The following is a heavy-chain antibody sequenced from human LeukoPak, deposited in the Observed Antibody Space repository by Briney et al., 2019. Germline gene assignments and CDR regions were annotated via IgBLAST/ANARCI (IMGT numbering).Heavy chain of an antibody. CDR3: ASALGGVANYDYVWGSYRYGSVVY. J-gene: IGHJ4*02. CDR2: IYHSGST. CDR1: GGSISSGGYY. Sequence: PSQTLSLTCTVSGGSISSGGYYWSWIRQPPGKGLEGIGYIYHSGSTCYNPSLKSRVTISVDRSKNQFSLKLSSVTAADTAVYYCASALGGVANYDYVWGSYRYGSVVYWGQGTLVTVSS. D-gene: IGHD3-16*02. V-gene: IGHV4-30-2*01.